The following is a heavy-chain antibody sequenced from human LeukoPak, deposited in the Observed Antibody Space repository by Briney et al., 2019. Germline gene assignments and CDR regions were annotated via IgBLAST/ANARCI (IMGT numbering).Heavy chain of an antibody. D-gene: IGHD3-22*01. CDR2: INPNSGVT. J-gene: IGHJ3*02. V-gene: IGHV1-2*06. CDR3: AREGDSDYYDSSGYDAFDI. Sequence: ASVKVSCKASGYTFTGYYMHWVRQAPGQGLEWMGRINPNSGVTHYAQKFQGRVTMTRDTSISTAYMELRSLRSDDTAVYYCAREGDSDYYDSSGYDAFDIWGQGTMVTVSS. CDR1: GYTFTGYY.